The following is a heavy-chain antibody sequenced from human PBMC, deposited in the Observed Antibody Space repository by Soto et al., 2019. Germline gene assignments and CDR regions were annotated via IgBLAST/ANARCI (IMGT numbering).Heavy chain of an antibody. Sequence: SETLSLTCTVSGGSISSSSYYWGWIRQPPGKGQEWIGSIYYSGSTYYNPSLKCRVTISVVTSKNQFSLKLSSVTAADTAVYYCARSMTTVVTLDYWGQGTLVTVSS. D-gene: IGHD4-17*01. CDR3: ARSMTTVVTLDY. CDR1: GGSISSSSYY. CDR2: IYYSGST. V-gene: IGHV4-39*01. J-gene: IGHJ4*02.